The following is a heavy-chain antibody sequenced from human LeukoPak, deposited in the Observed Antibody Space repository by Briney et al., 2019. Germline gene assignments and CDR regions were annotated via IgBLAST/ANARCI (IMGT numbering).Heavy chain of an antibody. CDR1: GGSISSYY. D-gene: IGHD5-12*01. CDR2: IYYSGST. Sequence: PSETLSLTCTVSGGSISSYYWSRIRQPPGKGLEWIGYIYYSGSTNYNPSLKSRVTISVDTSKNQFSLKLSSVTAADTAVYYCARGYLTEGGATARRVHYMDVWGKGTTVTVSS. V-gene: IGHV4-59*01. CDR3: ARGYLTEGGATARRVHYMDV. J-gene: IGHJ6*03.